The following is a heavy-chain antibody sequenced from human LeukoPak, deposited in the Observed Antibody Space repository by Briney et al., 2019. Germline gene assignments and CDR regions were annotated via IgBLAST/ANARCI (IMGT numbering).Heavy chain of an antibody. J-gene: IGHJ4*02. V-gene: IGHV3-7*04. CDR3: ARDGSGSDFSLDY. CDR1: GFTFGDYV. CDR2: IRHDGSEQ. D-gene: IGHD3-10*01. Sequence: GGSLRLSCRSSGFTFGDYVMTWVRQAPGKGLEWVAAIRHDGSEQYNVDSVKGRFTISRDIAKNSLFLQMNSLTAEDTAVYYCARDGSGSDFSLDYWGQGTLVTVSS.